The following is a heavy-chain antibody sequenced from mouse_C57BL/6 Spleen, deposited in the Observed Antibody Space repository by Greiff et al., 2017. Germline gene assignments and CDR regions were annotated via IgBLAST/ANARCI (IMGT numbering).Heavy chain of an antibody. V-gene: IGHV5-6*03. CDR3: ARGDFYAMDY. Sequence: DVMLVESGGGLVKPGGSLKLSCAASGFTFSSYGMSWVRQTPDKRLEWVATISSGGSYTYYPDSVKGRFTISRDNAKNTLYLQMSSLKSEDTAMYYCARGDFYAMDYWGQGTSVTVSS. CDR1: GFTFSSYG. J-gene: IGHJ4*01. CDR2: ISSGGSYT.